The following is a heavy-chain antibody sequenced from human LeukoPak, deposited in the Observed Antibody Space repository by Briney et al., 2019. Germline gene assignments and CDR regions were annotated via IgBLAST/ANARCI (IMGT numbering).Heavy chain of an antibody. V-gene: IGHV3-66*01. CDR1: GFIINNNY. J-gene: IGHJ6*02. D-gene: IGHD6-13*01. Sequence: GGSLRLSCAASGFIINNNYMSSVRQAPGRGLGWVSVIFSGGSTYHADSVKGKFIISRDNSKNTLYLQMNSLRDEDTAVYYCARAPIAAAGTYYYGLDVWGQGTTVTVSS. CDR3: ARAPIAAAGTYYYGLDV. CDR2: IFSGGST.